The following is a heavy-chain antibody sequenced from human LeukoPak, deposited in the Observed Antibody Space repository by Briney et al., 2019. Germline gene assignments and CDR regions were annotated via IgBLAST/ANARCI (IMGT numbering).Heavy chain of an antibody. V-gene: IGHV5-51*01. CDR2: IFPGDSDT. D-gene: IGHD6-13*01. J-gene: IGHJ6*03. CDR1: GYNFATHW. CDR3: ARHGSSSWSPHYYYYMDV. Sequence: GESLKISCKGSGYNFATHWITWVRQMPGKGLEWMGIIFPGDSDTRYSPSFQGQVTISAGKSISTAYLQWSSLKASDTAMYYCARHGSSSWSPHYYYYMDVWGKGTTVTVSS.